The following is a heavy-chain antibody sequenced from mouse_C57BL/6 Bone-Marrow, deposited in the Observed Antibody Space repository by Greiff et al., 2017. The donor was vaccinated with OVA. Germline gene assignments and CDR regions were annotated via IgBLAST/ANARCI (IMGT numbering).Heavy chain of an antibody. CDR3: ATKRFYYDYCAMDY. V-gene: IGHV2-5*01. D-gene: IGHD2-1*01. Sequence: QVQLKQSGPGLVQPSQSLSITCTVSGFSLTSYGVHWVRQSPGKGLEWLGVIWSGGSTDYNAAFMSRLSITKDNPKSQVFSNMNSLQADDTAIYYYATKRFYYDYCAMDYWGQGTSVTVSS. CDR1: GFSLTSYG. CDR2: IWSGGST. J-gene: IGHJ4*01.